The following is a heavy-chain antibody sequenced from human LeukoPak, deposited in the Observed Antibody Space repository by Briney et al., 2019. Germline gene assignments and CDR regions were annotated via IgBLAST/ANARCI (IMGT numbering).Heavy chain of an antibody. J-gene: IGHJ6*02. D-gene: IGHD6-6*01. V-gene: IGHV5-51*01. CDR1: GYSFTSYW. CDR3: ARHRSIAARPPYYYYYYGMDV. CDR2: IYPGDSGT. Sequence: GESLKISCKGSGYSFTSYWIGWVRQMPGKGLEWMGIIYPGDSGTRYSPSFQGLVTISADKSISTAYLQWSSLKASDTAMYYCARHRSIAARPPYYYYYYGMDVWGQGTTVTVSS.